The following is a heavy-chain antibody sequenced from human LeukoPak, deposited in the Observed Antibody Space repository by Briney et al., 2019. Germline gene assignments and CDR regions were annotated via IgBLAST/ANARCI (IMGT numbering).Heavy chain of an antibody. Sequence: PGGSLRLSCTASGFTFGDYAMSWFRQAPGKGLEWVGFIRSKAYGGTTEYAASVKGRFTISRDDSKSIAYLQMNSLKTEDTAVYYCTRAVGATNYYYYYMDVWGKGTTVTVSS. CDR2: IRSKAYGGTT. V-gene: IGHV3-49*03. D-gene: IGHD1-26*01. CDR1: GFTFGDYA. J-gene: IGHJ6*03. CDR3: TRAVGATNYYYYYMDV.